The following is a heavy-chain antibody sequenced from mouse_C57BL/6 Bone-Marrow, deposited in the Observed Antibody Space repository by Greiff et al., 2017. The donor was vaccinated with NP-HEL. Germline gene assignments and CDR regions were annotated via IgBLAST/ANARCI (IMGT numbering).Heavy chain of an antibody. V-gene: IGHV14-4*01. Sequence: VHVKQSGAELVRPGASVKLSCTASGFNIKDDYMHWVKQRPEQGLEWIGWIDPENGDTEYASKFQGKATITADTSSNTAYLQLSSLTSEDTAVYYCTTLGGLIPYWGQGTLVTVSA. D-gene: IGHD3-1*01. CDR2: IDPENGDT. J-gene: IGHJ3*01. CDR1: GFNIKDDY. CDR3: TTLGGLIPY.